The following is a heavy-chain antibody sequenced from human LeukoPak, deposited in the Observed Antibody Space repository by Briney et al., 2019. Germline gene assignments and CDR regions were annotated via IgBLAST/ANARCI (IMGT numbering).Heavy chain of an antibody. Sequence: ASVKVSCKASGYTFTSYGISWVRQAPGQGLECRGWISAYNGNTHYAQKLQGRVTMTTDTSPSTAYMELRSLRSDDTAVYYCARFEGYQLRYANWFDPWGQGTLVTVSS. D-gene: IGHD2-2*01. CDR1: GYTFTSYG. CDR3: ARFEGYQLRYANWFDP. J-gene: IGHJ5*02. CDR2: ISAYNGNT. V-gene: IGHV1-18*01.